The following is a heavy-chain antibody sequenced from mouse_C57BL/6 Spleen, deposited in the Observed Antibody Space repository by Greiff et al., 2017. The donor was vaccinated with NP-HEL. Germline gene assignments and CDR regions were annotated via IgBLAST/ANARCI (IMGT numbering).Heavy chain of an antibody. CDR2: ISSGGSYT. D-gene: IGHD1-1*01. CDR1: GFTFSSYG. Sequence: EVQVVESGGDLVKPGGSLKLSCAASGFTFSSYGMSWVRQTPDKRLEWVATISSGGSYTYYPDSVKGRFTISRDNAKNTLYLQMSSLKSEDTAMYYCARVITTVVAPGFDYWGQGTTLTVSS. V-gene: IGHV5-6*01. CDR3: ARVITTVVAPGFDY. J-gene: IGHJ2*01.